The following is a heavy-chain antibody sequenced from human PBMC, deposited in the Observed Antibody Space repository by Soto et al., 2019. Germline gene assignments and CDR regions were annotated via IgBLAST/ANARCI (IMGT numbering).Heavy chain of an antibody. CDR1: GGSFSGYY. V-gene: IGHV4-34*01. D-gene: IGHD2-2*03. J-gene: IGHJ4*02. CDR2: INHSGST. CDR3: ARVVGYCSSTSCYEIDY. Sequence: LSLTCAVYGGSFSGYYWSWIRQPPGKGLEWIGEINHSGSTNYNPSLKSRVTISVDTSKNQFSLKLSSVTAADTAVYYCARVVGYCSSTSCYEIDYWGQGTLVTVSS.